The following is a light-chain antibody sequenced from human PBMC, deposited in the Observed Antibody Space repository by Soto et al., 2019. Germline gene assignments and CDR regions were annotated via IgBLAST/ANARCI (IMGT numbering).Light chain of an antibody. CDR1: QSISSS. J-gene: IGKJ4*01. Sequence: DIQMTQSPSSLSASVGDRVTITCRASQSISSSLNWYQQKPGKAPKLLIYAASSLQSGVPSRFSGSGSGTAFTLTISSLQPEDFATYYCQQTYSTPFTFGGGTKVEI. CDR3: QQTYSTPFT. V-gene: IGKV1-39*01. CDR2: AAS.